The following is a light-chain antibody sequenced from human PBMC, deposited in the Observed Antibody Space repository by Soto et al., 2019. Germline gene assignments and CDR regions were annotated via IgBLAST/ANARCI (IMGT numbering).Light chain of an antibody. J-gene: IGKJ5*01. CDR2: GTS. CDR3: QQYGNSPIT. V-gene: IGKV3-20*01. CDR1: ERIYSAY. Sequence: EFVLTQSPGTLSLSRGKRATLFCRASERIYSAYLGWYQQKPGQAPRLLIYGTSSRATGIPDRFSGSGSGTDFTLTISRLETEDFAVYYCQQYGNSPITFGQGTRLEIK.